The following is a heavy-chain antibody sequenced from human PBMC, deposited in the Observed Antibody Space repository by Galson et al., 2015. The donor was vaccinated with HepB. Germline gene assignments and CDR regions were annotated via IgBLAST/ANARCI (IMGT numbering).Heavy chain of an antibody. CDR1: GFTFDDYA. D-gene: IGHD3-22*01. V-gene: IGHV3-9*01. CDR2: ISWNSGSI. Sequence: SLRLSCAASGFTFDDYAMHWVRQAPGKGLEWVSGISWNSGSIGYADSVKGRFTISRDNAKNSLYLQMNSLRAEDTALYYCAKVYRDYYDSSGYYDYWGQGTLVTVSS. J-gene: IGHJ4*02. CDR3: AKVYRDYYDSSGYYDY.